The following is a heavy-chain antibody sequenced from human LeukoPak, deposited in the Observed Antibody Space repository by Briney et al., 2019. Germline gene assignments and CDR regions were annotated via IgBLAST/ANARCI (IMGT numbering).Heavy chain of an antibody. V-gene: IGHV1-18*01. CDR1: GYTFTSYG. D-gene: IGHD3-9*01. CDR2: ISAYYGNT. J-gene: IGHJ6*02. CDR3: ARADDISPRYYYGMDV. Sequence: ASVTVSCRASGYTFTSYGISWVRQAPGQGLEWMGWISAYYGNTNYAQKLQGRVTLTTDTSTGTAYMELRSLRSDDTAVYYCARADDISPRYYYGMDVWGPGTTVSVSS.